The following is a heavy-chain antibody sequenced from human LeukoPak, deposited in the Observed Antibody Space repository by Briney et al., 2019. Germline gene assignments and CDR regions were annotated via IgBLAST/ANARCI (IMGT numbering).Heavy chain of an antibody. Sequence: PGGSLRLSCVASGFTFSSYWMHWVRQAPGKGLVWVSRINSDGSTINYADSVKGRFTISRDNAKNTLYLQMNSLRAEDTAVYYCARVHGDGYNSRCFDYWGQGTLVTVSS. CDR2: INSDGSTI. CDR3: ARVHGDGYNSRCFDY. J-gene: IGHJ4*02. D-gene: IGHD5-24*01. CDR1: GFTFSSYW. V-gene: IGHV3-74*01.